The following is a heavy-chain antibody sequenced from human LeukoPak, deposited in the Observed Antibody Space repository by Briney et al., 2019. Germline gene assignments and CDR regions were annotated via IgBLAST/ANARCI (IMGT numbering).Heavy chain of an antibody. J-gene: IGHJ4*02. CDR1: GFTFSDYY. Sequence: SGGSLRLSCAASGFTFSDYYMSWIRQAPGKGLEWVSYISSSSSYTNYADSVKGRFTISRDNAKNSLYLQMNSLRAEDTAVYYCARDPGVLRYFDWPAGLDNWGQGTLVTVSS. V-gene: IGHV3-11*05. D-gene: IGHD3-9*01. CDR2: ISSSSSYT. CDR3: ARDPGVLRYFDWPAGLDN.